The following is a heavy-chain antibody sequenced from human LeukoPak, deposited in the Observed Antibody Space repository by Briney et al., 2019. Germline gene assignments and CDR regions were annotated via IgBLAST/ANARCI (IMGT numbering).Heavy chain of an antibody. J-gene: IGHJ4*02. Sequence: GGSLRLSCAASGFTFSSYWMSWVRQAPGKGLEWVANIKQDGSEKYYVDSVKGRFTISRDNANSSLFLQMNSLRAEYTAVYFCASGYIYGLDFWGQGTLVTVSS. CDR3: ASGYIYGLDF. CDR1: GFTFSSYW. CDR2: IKQDGSEK. V-gene: IGHV3-7*02. D-gene: IGHD5-12*01.